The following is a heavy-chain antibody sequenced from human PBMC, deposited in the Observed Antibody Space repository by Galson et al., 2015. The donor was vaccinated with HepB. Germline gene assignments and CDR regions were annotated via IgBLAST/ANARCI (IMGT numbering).Heavy chain of an antibody. D-gene: IGHD3-10*01. CDR3: ARGGAATNAGDY. V-gene: IGHV4-59*01. CDR1: GGSISSYY. CDR2: IYYSGST. Sequence: ETLSLTCAVSGGSISSYYWRWIRQPPGKGLEGIGYIYYSGSTNYNASLKSRVTISVDTSKNHFSRKLSSVTAAGTAVYYCARGGAATNAGDYWGQGTLVTVSS. J-gene: IGHJ4*02.